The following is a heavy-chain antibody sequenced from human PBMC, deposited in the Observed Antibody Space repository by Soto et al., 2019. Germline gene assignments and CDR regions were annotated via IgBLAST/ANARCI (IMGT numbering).Heavy chain of an antibody. CDR3: ARDVGVLLWFGELSFDL. CDR1: GYTFTSYG. CDR2: ISAYNGNT. D-gene: IGHD3-10*01. V-gene: IGHV1-18*01. J-gene: IGHJ2*01. Sequence: QVQLVQSGAEVKKPGASVKVSCKASGYTFTSYGISWVRQAPGQGLEWMGWISAYNGNTNYAQKLQGRVTMTTDTSTSTADMELRSLRSDDTAVYYCARDVGVLLWFGELSFDLWGRGTLVTVSS.